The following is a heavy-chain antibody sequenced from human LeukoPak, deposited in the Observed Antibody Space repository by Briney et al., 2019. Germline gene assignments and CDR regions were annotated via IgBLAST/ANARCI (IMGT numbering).Heavy chain of an antibody. CDR2: FDPEDDET. J-gene: IGHJ3*02. Sequence: ASVKVSCKVSGYTLTELSMHWVRQAPGKGLEWMGGFDPEDDETIYAQKFQGRVTMTEDTSTDTAYMELSSLRSEDTAVYYCATGGGGYSSSWYGIVEAFDIWGQGTMVTVSS. D-gene: IGHD6-13*01. CDR1: GYTLTELS. CDR3: ATGGGGYSSSWYGIVEAFDI. V-gene: IGHV1-24*01.